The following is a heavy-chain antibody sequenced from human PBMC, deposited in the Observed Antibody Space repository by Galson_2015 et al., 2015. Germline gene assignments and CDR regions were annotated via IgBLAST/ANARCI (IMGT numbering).Heavy chain of an antibody. CDR1: GFTFSSYG. CDR2: ISYDGSNK. CDR3: AKGTNPSTYGTLFDY. V-gene: IGHV3-30*18. D-gene: IGHD3-10*01. J-gene: IGHJ4*02. Sequence: SLRLSCAASGFTFSSYGMHWVRQAPGKGLEWVAVISYDGSNKYYADSVKGRFTISRDNSKDTLYLQMNSLRVEDTAVYYCAKGTNPSTYGTLFDYWGQGTLVTVSS.